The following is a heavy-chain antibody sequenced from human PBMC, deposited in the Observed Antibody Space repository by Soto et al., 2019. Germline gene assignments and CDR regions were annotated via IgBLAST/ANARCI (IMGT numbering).Heavy chain of an antibody. J-gene: IGHJ6*03. CDR3: AKNGCSYPACYPYYYYVDV. CDR2: LTVTGDSA. D-gene: IGHD2-15*01. Sequence: EVQLLESGGGLVQPGGSLRLSCAASGFRLSDSAVSWVRQAPGKGLEWVSSLTVTGDSAFYSDSVKGRFTISRDISKSTLYLQMNSLRAEDTAVYYCAKNGCSYPACYPYYYYVDVWGRGNMVTVSS. V-gene: IGHV3-23*01. CDR1: GFRLSDSA.